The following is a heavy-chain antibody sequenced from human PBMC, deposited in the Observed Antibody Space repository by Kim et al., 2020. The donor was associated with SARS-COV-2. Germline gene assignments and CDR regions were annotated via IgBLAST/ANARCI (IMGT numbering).Heavy chain of an antibody. J-gene: IGHJ6*02. D-gene: IGHD6-19*01. CDR1: DFTVSTNY. CDR3: ARDRWEYRSGWYDNYYGMDV. CDR2: IYADGST. V-gene: IGHV3-53*01. Sequence: GGSLRLSCVASDFTVSTNYMSWVRQAPGKGLQWVSTIYADGSTHYADSVKGRFTISRDNSRNTLHLQMNSVTAEDTAVYYCARDRWEYRSGWYDNYYGMDVWGQGTTVTVSS.